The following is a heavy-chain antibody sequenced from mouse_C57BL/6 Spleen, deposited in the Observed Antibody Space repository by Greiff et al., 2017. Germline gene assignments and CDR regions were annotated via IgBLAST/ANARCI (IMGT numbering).Heavy chain of an antibody. CDR3: ARGITTSEAWFAY. CDR1: GYTFTSYW. CDR2: IDPSDSYT. J-gene: IGHJ3*01. V-gene: IGHV1-69*01. D-gene: IGHD1-1*01. Sequence: QVQLKQPGAELVMPGASVKLSCKASGYTFTSYWMHWVKQRPGQGLEWIGEIDPSDSYTNYNQKFKGKSTLTVDKSSSTAYMQLSSLTSEDSAVYYCARGITTSEAWFAYWGQGTLVTVSA.